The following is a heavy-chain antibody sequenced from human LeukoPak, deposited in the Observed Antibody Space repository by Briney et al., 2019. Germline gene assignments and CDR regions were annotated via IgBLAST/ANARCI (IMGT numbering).Heavy chain of an antibody. V-gene: IGHV4-59*01. Sequence: SETLSLTCTVSDVSISIYYWSWIRQPPGKGLEWIGYVYRSGNTNYSPALPGRAIISADTSNSKFSVKLPSVPAADTAVYHCLRDRELTYWGQGILVTVSS. CDR3: LRDRELTY. CDR1: DVSISIYY. D-gene: IGHD3-10*01. CDR2: VYRSGNT. J-gene: IGHJ4*02.